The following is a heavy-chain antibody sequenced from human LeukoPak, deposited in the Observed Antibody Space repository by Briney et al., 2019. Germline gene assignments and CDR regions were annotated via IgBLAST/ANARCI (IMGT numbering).Heavy chain of an antibody. D-gene: IGHD1-26*01. Sequence: GGSLRLSCAASGFTFTTYGMSWVRQAPGKGLEWVSSISSSSAYIYYADSVKGRFTISRDNAKNSLYLQLNSLRAEDTAVYYCARDVGNWFDPWGQGTLVTVSS. CDR2: ISSSSAYI. J-gene: IGHJ5*02. CDR3: ARDVGNWFDP. CDR1: GFTFTTYG. V-gene: IGHV3-21*04.